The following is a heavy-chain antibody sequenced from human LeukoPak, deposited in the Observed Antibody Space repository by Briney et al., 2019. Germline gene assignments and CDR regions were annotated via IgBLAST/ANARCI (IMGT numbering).Heavy chain of an antibody. CDR1: GFTFSSYG. CDR2: IWYDGSNK. J-gene: IGHJ3*02. Sequence: GGSLRLSCAASGFTFSSYGMHWVRQAPGKGLEWVAVIWYDGSNKYYADSVKGRFTISRDNSKNTLYLQMNSLRAEDTAVYYCARETIQLWLSAFDIWGQGTMVTVSS. D-gene: IGHD5-18*01. V-gene: IGHV3-33*01. CDR3: ARETIQLWLSAFDI.